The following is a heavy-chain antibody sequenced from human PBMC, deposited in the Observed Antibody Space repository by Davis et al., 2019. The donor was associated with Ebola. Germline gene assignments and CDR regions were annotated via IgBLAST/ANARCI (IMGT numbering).Heavy chain of an antibody. V-gene: IGHV3-30*04. CDR1: GFTFSSYA. J-gene: IGHJ2*01. CDR3: AKDYYGDRRSWFFDL. D-gene: IGHD4-17*01. CDR2: ISYDGRQE. Sequence: GESLKISCAASGFTFSSYALHWVRQAPGKGLAWVAVISYDGRQEKHADSVKGRFTISRDNSRNTLSLQLSRLGPDDTAVFFCAKDYYGDRRSWFFDLWGRGTLVTVSS.